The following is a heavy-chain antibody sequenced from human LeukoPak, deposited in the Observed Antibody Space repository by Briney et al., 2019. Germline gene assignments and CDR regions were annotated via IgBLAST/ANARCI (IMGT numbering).Heavy chain of an antibody. CDR1: GGSISSYY. J-gene: IGHJ3*02. CDR3: ARDDSGSYLGRVHAFDI. V-gene: IGHV4-59*01. D-gene: IGHD1-26*01. CDR2: IYYSGST. Sequence: SETLSLTCTVSGGSISSYYGSWLRQPPGKGLEWIGYIYYSGSTNYNPSLKSRVTISVDSSKNQFSLKLSSVTAADTAVYYCARDDSGSYLGRVHAFDIWGQGTMVTVSS.